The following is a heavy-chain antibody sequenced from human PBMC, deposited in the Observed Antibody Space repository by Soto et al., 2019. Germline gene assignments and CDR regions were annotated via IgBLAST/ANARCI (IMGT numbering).Heavy chain of an antibody. V-gene: IGHV5-51*01. CDR2: IYPGDSDT. J-gene: IGHJ4*02. CDR3: ARPAAFRKEFDY. Sequence: GESLKISCKGSGYSFTSFWIGWVRQMPGKGLEWMGIIYPGDSDTRYSPSFQGQVTISADKSINTAYLQWSSLKASDIAMYYCARPAAFRKEFDYWGQGTLVTVSS. CDR1: GYSFTSFW.